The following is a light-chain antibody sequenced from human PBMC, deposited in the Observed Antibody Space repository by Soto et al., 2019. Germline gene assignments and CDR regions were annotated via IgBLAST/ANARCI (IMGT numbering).Light chain of an antibody. CDR2: EVS. J-gene: IGLJ1*01. CDR1: SSDVGSYNL. V-gene: IGLV2-14*02. CDR3: SSYTISNTLV. Sequence: VLAQPASVSGSPGQSITISCTGTSSDVGSYNLVSWYQQHPGKAPKLIIYEVSNRPSGVSNRFSGSKSGNTASLTISGLQAEDEADYYCSSYTISNTLVFGTGTKVTVL.